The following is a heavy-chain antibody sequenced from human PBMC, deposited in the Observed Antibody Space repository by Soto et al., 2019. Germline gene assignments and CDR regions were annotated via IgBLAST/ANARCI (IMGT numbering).Heavy chain of an antibody. J-gene: IGHJ4*02. CDR2: IYYSGST. D-gene: IGHD2-2*01. V-gene: IGHV4-39*01. CDR1: GGSISSRSFY. CDR3: ASRSSYCRHTTCYEDYLDY. Sequence: QLQLQESGPGLVKPSETLSLTCTVSGGSISSRSFYWGWIRQPPGMGLEWIGSIYYSGSTDYDPSLKCLLSISVNTSKNQFSLRLSSVTAADTAVYYCASRSSYCRHTTCYEDYLDYGGQGILVTVSS.